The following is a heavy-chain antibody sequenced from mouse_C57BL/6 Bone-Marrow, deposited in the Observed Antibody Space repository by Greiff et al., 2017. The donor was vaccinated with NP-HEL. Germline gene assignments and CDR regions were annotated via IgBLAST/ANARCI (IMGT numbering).Heavy chain of an antibody. V-gene: IGHV5-4*01. CDR1: GFTFSSYA. J-gene: IGHJ2*01. Sequence: DVQLVESGGGLVKPGGSLKLSCAASGFTFSSYAMSWVRQTPEKRLEWVATISDGGSYTYYPDNVKGRFTISRDNAKNNLYLQMSHLKSEDTAMYYCARYGYWNWGQGTTLTVSS. CDR2: ISDGGSYT. CDR3: ARYGYWN. D-gene: IGHD2-2*01.